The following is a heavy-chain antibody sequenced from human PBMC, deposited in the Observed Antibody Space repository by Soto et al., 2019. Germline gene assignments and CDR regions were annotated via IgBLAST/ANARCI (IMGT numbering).Heavy chain of an antibody. CDR3: ARGLLGGAAI. Sequence: QVQLQQWGAGLLKPSETLSLTCAVYGGSFSGYYWSWIRQPPGKGLEWIGEINHSGSTNYNPSLTSRVTISVDTSKNQFSLKLSSVNAADTAVYYCARGLLGGAAIWGQGTLVTVSS. V-gene: IGHV4-34*02. J-gene: IGHJ4*02. D-gene: IGHD2-2*01. CDR2: INHSGST. CDR1: GGSFSGYY.